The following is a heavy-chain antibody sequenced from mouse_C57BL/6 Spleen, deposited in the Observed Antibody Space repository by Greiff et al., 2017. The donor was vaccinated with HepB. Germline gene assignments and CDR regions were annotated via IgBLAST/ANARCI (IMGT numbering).Heavy chain of an antibody. CDR2: IDPETGGT. Sequence: VQLQQSGAELVRPGASVTLSCKASGYTFTDYEMHWVKQTPVHGLEWIGAIDPETGGTDYNQKFKGKAIMTADKSSSTAYMELRSLTSEDSAVYYCTWHYYGSGYYYFDYWGQGTTLTVSS. CDR3: TWHYYGSGYYYFDY. CDR1: GYTFTDYE. J-gene: IGHJ2*01. V-gene: IGHV1-15*01. D-gene: IGHD1-1*01.